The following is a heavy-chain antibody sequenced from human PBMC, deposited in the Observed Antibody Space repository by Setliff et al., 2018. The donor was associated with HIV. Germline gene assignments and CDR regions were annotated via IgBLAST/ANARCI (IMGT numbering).Heavy chain of an antibody. CDR3: ARDNLYYNLWNGSPVYGMDV. D-gene: IGHD3-3*01. Sequence: PGGSLRLSCAASGFTFSSAWMGWVRQAPAKGLEWVSSITIGRGDVFYADSVQGRFTIFRDNDKNSLYLQMNSLRAEDTAIYYCARDNLYYNLWNGSPVYGMDVWGQGTTVTVSS. CDR2: ITIGRGDV. J-gene: IGHJ6*02. CDR1: GFTFSSAW. V-gene: IGHV3-21*01.